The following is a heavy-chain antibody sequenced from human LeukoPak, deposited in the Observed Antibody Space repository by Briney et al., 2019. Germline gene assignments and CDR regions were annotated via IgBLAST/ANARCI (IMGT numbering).Heavy chain of an antibody. V-gene: IGHV4-39*07. J-gene: IGHJ4*02. Sequence: SETLSLTCTVSGGSIRSSYYYWGWIRQPPGKGLEWIGSIYDSGSTYYNPSLKSRVTISVDTSKDQFSLKLNSVTAADTAVYYCARGAASIDYWGQGTLVTVSS. CDR2: IYDSGST. CDR1: GGSIRSSYYY. D-gene: IGHD2-15*01. CDR3: ARGAASIDY.